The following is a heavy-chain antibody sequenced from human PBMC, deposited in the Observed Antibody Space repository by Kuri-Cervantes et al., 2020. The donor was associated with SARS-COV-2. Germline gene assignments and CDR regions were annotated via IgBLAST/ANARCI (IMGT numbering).Heavy chain of an antibody. Sequence: GESLKISCAASGFTFSSYGMHWVRQAPGKGLEWVAVISYDGSNKYYADSVKGRFTISRDNSKNTLYLQMNSLRAEDTAVYYCAKTPIVVVIAITYYFDYWGQGTLVTVSS. V-gene: IGHV3-30*12. CDR2: ISYDGSNK. CDR3: AKTPIVVVIAITYYFDY. J-gene: IGHJ4*02. CDR1: GFTFSSYG. D-gene: IGHD2-21*01.